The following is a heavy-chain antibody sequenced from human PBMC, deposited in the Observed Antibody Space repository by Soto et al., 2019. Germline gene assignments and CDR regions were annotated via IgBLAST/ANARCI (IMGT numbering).Heavy chain of an antibody. V-gene: IGHV1-2*04. Sequence: ASVKVSCKASGYTFTGYYMHWVRQAPGQGLEWMGWINPNSGGTNYAQKFQGWVTMTRDTSISTAYMELSRLRSDDTAVYYCARDLEGAGGLGDYWGQGTLVTVSS. J-gene: IGHJ4*02. CDR1: GYTFTGYY. CDR3: ARDLEGAGGLGDY. CDR2: INPNSGGT. D-gene: IGHD1-1*01.